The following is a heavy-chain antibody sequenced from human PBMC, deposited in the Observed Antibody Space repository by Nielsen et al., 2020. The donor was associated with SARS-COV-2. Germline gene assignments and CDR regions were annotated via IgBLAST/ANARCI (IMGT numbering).Heavy chain of an antibody. Sequence: ASVKVSCKASGNTFTDYYMHWVRQATGQGLEWMGQINPNSGVTRYSQNFRGRVAMTRDTSSSTAYMELSSLRSDDTAVYYCAQIGIVVVPAALHDAFDIWGQGTMVTVSS. CDR1: GNTFTDYY. J-gene: IGHJ3*02. CDR2: INPNSGVT. V-gene: IGHV1-2*06. D-gene: IGHD2-2*01. CDR3: AQIGIVVVPAALHDAFDI.